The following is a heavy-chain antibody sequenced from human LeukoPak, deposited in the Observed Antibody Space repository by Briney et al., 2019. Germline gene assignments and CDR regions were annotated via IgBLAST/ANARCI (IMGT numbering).Heavy chain of an antibody. J-gene: IGHJ4*02. CDR3: ARDGRFLEWLLGYFDY. V-gene: IGHV1-18*01. CDR2: ISAYNGNT. CDR1: GYTFTSYG. D-gene: IGHD3-3*01. Sequence: ASVKVSCKASGYTFTSYGLSWVRQAPGQGLEWMGWISAYNGNTNYAQKLQGRVTMTTDTSTSTAYMELRSLRSDDTAVYYCARDGRFLEWLLGYFDYWGQGTLVTVSS.